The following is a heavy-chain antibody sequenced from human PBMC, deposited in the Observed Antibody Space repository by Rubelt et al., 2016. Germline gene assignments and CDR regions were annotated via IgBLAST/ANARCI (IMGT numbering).Heavy chain of an antibody. V-gene: IGHV2-5*02. CDR3: VHSRGSSSGYGMDV. Sequence: QITLKESGPTLVKPTQTLTLTCTFSGFSFSTSGLGVGWIRQPPGKALEWLSLIYWDDDKRYSPSLKSRLTITKDTSKNQVVLTMTNMDPVDTATYYCVHSRGSSSGYGMDVWGQGTTVTVSS. J-gene: IGHJ6*02. CDR2: IYWDDDK. CDR1: GFSFSTSGLG. D-gene: IGHD3-10*01.